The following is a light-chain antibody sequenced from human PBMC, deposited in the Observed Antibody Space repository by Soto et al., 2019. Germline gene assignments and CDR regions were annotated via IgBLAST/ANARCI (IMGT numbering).Light chain of an antibody. CDR2: EVT. Sequence: QSVLTQPASVSGSPGQSITISCTGTSGDVGSYSPVSWYQQLPGKAPKLMIYEVTKRPSGVSNRFSGSKSGNTASLTISGLQAEDEAEYYCCSYTSTSTYVFGTGTKLTVL. V-gene: IGLV2-14*02. CDR1: SGDVGSYSP. J-gene: IGLJ1*01. CDR3: CSYTSTSTYV.